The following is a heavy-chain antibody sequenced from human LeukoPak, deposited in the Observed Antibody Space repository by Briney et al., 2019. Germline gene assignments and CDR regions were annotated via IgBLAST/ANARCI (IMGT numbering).Heavy chain of an antibody. Sequence: ASVKVSCKASGYTFTGYYMHWVRQAPGQGLEWMGWINSNTGGTKFAQKFQGRVTMTRDTSISTAYMELSSLRADDTTTYYCARGRAAAALFWFDPWGQGTLVTVSS. D-gene: IGHD6-13*01. CDR1: GYTFTGYY. J-gene: IGHJ5*02. CDR2: INSNTGGT. V-gene: IGHV1-2*02. CDR3: ARGRAAAALFWFDP.